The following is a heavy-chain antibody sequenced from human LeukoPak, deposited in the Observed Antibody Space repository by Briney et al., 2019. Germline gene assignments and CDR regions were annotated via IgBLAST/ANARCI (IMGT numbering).Heavy chain of an antibody. CDR2: IIPIFGTA. CDR1: GGTFSSYA. D-gene: IGHD1-20*01. V-gene: IGHV1-69*01. Sequence: ASVKVSCKASGGTFSSYAISWVRQAPGQGLEWMGGIIPIFGTANYAQKFQGRVTITADESTSTAYMELSSLRSEDTAVYYCARDYPFITGTAYEYWGQGTLVTVSS. CDR3: ARDYPFITGTAYEY. J-gene: IGHJ4*02.